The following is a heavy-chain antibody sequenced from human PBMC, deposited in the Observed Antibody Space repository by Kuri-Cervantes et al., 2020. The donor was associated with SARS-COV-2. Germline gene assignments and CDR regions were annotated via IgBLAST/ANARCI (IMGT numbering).Heavy chain of an antibody. D-gene: IGHD2-2*01. V-gene: IGHV4-39*01. Sequence: SETLSLTCTVSGGSVSSSSYYWGWIRQPPGKGLEWIGSIYYSGSTYYHPSLKSRVTISVDTSKNQFSLKLSSVTAADTAVYYWARHEGVPAAFRLNWFDPWGQGTLVTVSS. J-gene: IGHJ5*02. CDR2: IYYSGST. CDR1: GGSVSSSSYY. CDR3: ARHEGVPAAFRLNWFDP.